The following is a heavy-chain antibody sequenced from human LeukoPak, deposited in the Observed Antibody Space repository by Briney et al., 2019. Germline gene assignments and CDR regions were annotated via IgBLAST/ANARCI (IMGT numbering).Heavy chain of an antibody. CDR2: IYYSGST. D-gene: IGHD6-19*01. Sequence: SETLSLTCTVSGDSISSSSSYWGWIRQPPGEGLEWIGSIYYSGSTYYNTSLKSRVTISVDTSKNQFSLRLNSVTAADTAVYYCAREGQWRSFDIWGQGTMVTVSS. CDR1: GDSISSSSSY. J-gene: IGHJ3*02. V-gene: IGHV4-39*02. CDR3: AREGQWRSFDI.